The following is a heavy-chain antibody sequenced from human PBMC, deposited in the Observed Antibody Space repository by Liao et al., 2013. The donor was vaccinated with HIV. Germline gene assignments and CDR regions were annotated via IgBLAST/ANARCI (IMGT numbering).Heavy chain of an antibody. D-gene: IGHD1-26*01. J-gene: IGHJ6*03. Sequence: QVQLRESGPGLVKSSETLSLTCTVSDGSISNYYWSWIRQPAGKGLEWIGRFHSRGTTNYNSSLKSRVTMSVDSDKSQFSLKLRSVTAADTAVYYCARAGWEIRGGLHYFYMDVWGKGTTVTVSS. V-gene: IGHV4-4*07. CDR2: FHSRGTT. CDR3: ARAGWEIRGGLHYFYMDV. CDR1: DGSISNYY.